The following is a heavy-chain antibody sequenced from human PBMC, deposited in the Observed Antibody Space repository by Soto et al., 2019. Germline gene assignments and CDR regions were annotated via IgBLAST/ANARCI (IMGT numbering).Heavy chain of an antibody. Sequence: QVQLVQSGAEVKKPGASVKVSCKASGYTFTSYAMHWVSQAPGQRLEWMGWINAGNGNTKYSQKFQGRVTITRDTSASTDYMELSSLRWEGTAVYSCASGAFYLVYWGQGTLVTVSS. CDR1: GYTFTSYA. J-gene: IGHJ4*02. CDR2: INAGNGNT. V-gene: IGHV1-3*01. CDR3: ASGAFYLVY. D-gene: IGHD3-10*01.